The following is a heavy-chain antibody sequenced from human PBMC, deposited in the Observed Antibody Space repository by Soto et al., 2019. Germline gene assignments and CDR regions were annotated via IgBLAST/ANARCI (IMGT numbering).Heavy chain of an antibody. CDR1: GGTFSSYA. J-gene: IGHJ5*02. D-gene: IGHD6-19*01. CDR2: SIPIFGTA. V-gene: IGHV1-69*01. Sequence: QVQLVQSGAEVKKPGSSVKVSCKASGGTFSSYAISWVRQAPGQGLEWMGGSIPIFGTANYAQKFQGRVTITADELPNTAYMELSSLRSEDTAVYYGASAMGPHRSGWSWGQGPLVTVSS. CDR3: ASAMGPHRSGWS.